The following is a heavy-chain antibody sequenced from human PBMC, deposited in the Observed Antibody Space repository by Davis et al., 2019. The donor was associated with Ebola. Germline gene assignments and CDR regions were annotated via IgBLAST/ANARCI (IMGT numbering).Heavy chain of an antibody. CDR2: IYYSGST. D-gene: IGHD5-18*01. Sequence: SETLSLTCTVSGGSISSYYWSWIRQPPGKGLEWIGYIYYSGSTNYNPSLKSRVTISVDTSKNQFSLKLSSVTAADTAVYYCARGDRGYSYGYGDYYYYGMDVWGQGTTVTVSS. J-gene: IGHJ6*02. CDR1: GGSISSYY. CDR3: ARGDRGYSYGYGDYYYYGMDV. V-gene: IGHV4-59*01.